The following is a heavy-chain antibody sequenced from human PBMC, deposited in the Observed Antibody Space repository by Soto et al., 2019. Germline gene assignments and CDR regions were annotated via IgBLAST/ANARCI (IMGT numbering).Heavy chain of an antibody. CDR1: GFTFSNYG. CDR2: ISDDGSNQ. V-gene: IGHV3-30*18. J-gene: IGHJ4*02. Sequence: QVQLVESGGGVGQPGRSLRLSCAASGFTFSNYGMHWVRQAPGKGLEWVAVISDDGSNQYYADSAKGRFTISRDNSKNTLYLQMNGLRAEDTAVYYCAKDLLPGVSYWGGDYWGQGTLVTVSS. CDR3: AKDLLPGVSYWGGDY. D-gene: IGHD1-26*01.